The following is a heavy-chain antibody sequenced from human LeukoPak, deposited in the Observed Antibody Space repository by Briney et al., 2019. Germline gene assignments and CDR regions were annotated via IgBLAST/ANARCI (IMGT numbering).Heavy chain of an antibody. J-gene: IGHJ4*02. Sequence: GGSLRLSCAASAFSFSNYNMNWVRQAPGKGLEWVSSITSSGSYIYYADSVKGRFTISRDNARNSLHLQMNSLRAEDTAVYYCARDPHMDYFDYWGQGTLVTVSS. CDR3: ARDPHMDYFDY. CDR1: AFSFSNYN. V-gene: IGHV3-21*01. CDR2: ITSSGSYI. D-gene: IGHD2-21*01.